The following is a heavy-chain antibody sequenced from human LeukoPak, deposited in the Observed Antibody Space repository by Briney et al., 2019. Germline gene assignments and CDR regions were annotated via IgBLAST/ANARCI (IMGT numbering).Heavy chain of an antibody. V-gene: IGHV3-74*01. CDR1: GFPFSNYW. D-gene: IGHD3-10*01. Sequence: GGSLRLSFTASGFPFSNYWMHWVRPAPGRGGLWVSRINTDERTTDYADSVKGRFTISRDNSKNTLYLQMNSLRAEDTAVYYCVKLVGVGELFWGHFLEDFWGQGTLVTVSS. CDR2: INTDERTT. CDR3: VKLVGVGELFWGHFLEDF. J-gene: IGHJ4*02.